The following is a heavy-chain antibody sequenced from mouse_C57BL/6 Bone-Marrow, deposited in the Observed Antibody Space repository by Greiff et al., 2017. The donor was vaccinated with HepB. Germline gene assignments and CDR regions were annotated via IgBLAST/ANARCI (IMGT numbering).Heavy chain of an antibody. D-gene: IGHD1-1*01. Sequence: QVQLKESGAELARPGASVKLSCKASGYTFTSYGISWVKQRTGQGLEWIGEIYPRSGNTYYNEKFKGKATLTADKSSSTAYMELRSLTSEDSAVYFCARGPYSYGSSYDYFDYWGQGTTLTVSS. J-gene: IGHJ2*01. CDR1: GYTFTSYG. CDR2: IYPRSGNT. CDR3: ARGPYSYGSSYDYFDY. V-gene: IGHV1-81*01.